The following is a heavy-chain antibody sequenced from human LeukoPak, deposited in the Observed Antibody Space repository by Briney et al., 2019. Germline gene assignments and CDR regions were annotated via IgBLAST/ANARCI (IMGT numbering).Heavy chain of an antibody. J-gene: IGHJ4*02. CDR2: IYYSGST. CDR3: ARLTGHDDY. D-gene: IGHD7-27*01. Sequence: KTSETLSLTCTVSGGSISSSSYYWGWIRQPPGKGLEWIGSIYYSGSTYYNPSLKSRVTISVDTSKNQFSLKLSSVTAADTAVYYCARLTGHDDYWGQGTLVTISS. CDR1: GGSISSSSYY. V-gene: IGHV4-39*07.